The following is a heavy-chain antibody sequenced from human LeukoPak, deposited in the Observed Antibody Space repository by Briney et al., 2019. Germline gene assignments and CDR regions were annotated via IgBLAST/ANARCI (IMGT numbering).Heavy chain of an antibody. J-gene: IGHJ4*02. CDR3: ARGRYSSGWFDY. Sequence: SETLSLTCTVSGASINSGDDYWSWIRQPPGKGLEWIGYIYYSGSTHYNPSLKSRVTMSVDTSKNQFSLKLSSVTAADTAVYYCARGRYSSGWFDYWGQGTLVTVSS. CDR2: IYYSGST. V-gene: IGHV4-30-4*01. CDR1: GASINSGDDY. D-gene: IGHD6-19*01.